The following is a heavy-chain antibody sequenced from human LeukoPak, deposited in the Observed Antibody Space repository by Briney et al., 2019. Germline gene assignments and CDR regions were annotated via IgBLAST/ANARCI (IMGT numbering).Heavy chain of an antibody. CDR3: ATGAYDDNIGYYASWYFDL. CDR2: IWYDGSNK. J-gene: IGHJ2*01. V-gene: IGHV3-33*01. CDR1: GYTFSSYG. Sequence: PGGSLRLSCAASGYTFSSYGMHWVRLAPGKGLEWVAVIWYDGSNKYFADSVKGRFTISRDNSKNTLYLQMNSLKAEDTAVYYCATGAYDDNIGYYASWYFDLWGRGTLVTVSS. D-gene: IGHD3-22*01.